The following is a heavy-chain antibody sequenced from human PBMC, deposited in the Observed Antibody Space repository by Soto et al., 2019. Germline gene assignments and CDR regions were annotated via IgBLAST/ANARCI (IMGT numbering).Heavy chain of an antibody. CDR3: AKDHSYYYSMDV. CDR1: GFTFISYA. D-gene: IGHD3-10*01. V-gene: IGHV3-23*01. Sequence: PGGSLRLSCAASGFTFISYAMNWVRQAPGRGLEWVSSITGSGSGTFYLDSVKGRFTISRDNSKNTLYLQMNSLRAEDTAVYYCAKDHSYYYSMDVWGLGTTVTVS. CDR2: ITGSGSGT. J-gene: IGHJ6*02.